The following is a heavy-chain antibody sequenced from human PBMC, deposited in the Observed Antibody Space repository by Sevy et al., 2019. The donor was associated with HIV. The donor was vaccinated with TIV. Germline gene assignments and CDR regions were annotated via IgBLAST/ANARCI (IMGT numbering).Heavy chain of an antibody. Sequence: GGSLRLSCAASGFTVSSNDMSWVRQAPGKGLEWVSVIYSGGSAYYADSVKGRFTISRVNSKTTLYLQMNSLRAEDTAVYYCARGRDGYNDYDAFDIWGQGTMVTVSS. CDR2: IYSGGSA. CDR3: ARGRDGYNDYDAFDI. V-gene: IGHV3-53*01. CDR1: GFTVSSND. J-gene: IGHJ3*02. D-gene: IGHD3-16*01.